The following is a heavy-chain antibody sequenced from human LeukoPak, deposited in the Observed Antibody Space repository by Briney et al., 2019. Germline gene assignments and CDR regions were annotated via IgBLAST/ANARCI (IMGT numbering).Heavy chain of an antibody. CDR3: ARGGYYYDSSGYYYRLDYYGMDV. Sequence: SETLSLTCTVSGGSISSGSYYWGWIRQPAGKGLEWIGRIYTSGSTNYNPSLKSRVTISVDTSKNQFSLKLSSVTAADTAVYYCARGGYYYDSSGYYYRLDYYGMDVWGQGTTVTVSS. CDR1: GGSISSGSYY. V-gene: IGHV4-61*02. J-gene: IGHJ6*02. D-gene: IGHD3-22*01. CDR2: IYTSGST.